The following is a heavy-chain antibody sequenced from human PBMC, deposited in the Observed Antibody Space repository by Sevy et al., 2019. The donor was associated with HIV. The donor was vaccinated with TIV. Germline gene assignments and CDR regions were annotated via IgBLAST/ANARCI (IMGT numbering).Heavy chain of an antibody. CDR1: GFSVSRNH. Sequence: GGSLRLSCAASGFSVSRNHINWVRQAPGKGQEWISVIYSDGTTQYADSVKGRFTISRDTSNNTVYLQVSSLRADDTAVYYRARRLSSAWYFDFWGQGTLVTVSS. V-gene: IGHV3-53*01. J-gene: IGHJ4*02. CDR3: ARRLSSAWYFDF. D-gene: IGHD6-19*01. CDR2: IYSDGTT.